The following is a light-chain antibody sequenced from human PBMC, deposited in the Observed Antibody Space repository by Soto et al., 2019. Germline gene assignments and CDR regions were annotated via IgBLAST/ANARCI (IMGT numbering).Light chain of an antibody. J-gene: IGLJ1*01. CDR1: SSDVGGYNY. V-gene: IGLV2-11*01. Sequence: QSALTQPRSVSGSPGQSVTISCTGTSSDVGGYNYVSWYQQHPGKAPKLMIYDVSKRPSGVPDRFSGSKSGNTASLTISGLQAEYEADYYCCSYAGSYTQVFGTGTKVTVL. CDR2: DVS. CDR3: CSYAGSYTQV.